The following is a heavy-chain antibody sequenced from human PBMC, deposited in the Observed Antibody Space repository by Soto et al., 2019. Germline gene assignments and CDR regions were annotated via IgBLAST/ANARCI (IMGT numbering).Heavy chain of an antibody. CDR3: ARRQVTVAGTAHDAFDI. CDR1: GYTFTSYY. CDR2: INPSGGST. Sequence: ASVKVSCKASGYTFTSYYMHWVRQAPGQGPEWMGIINPSGGSTSYADSVKGRFTISRDNSKNTLYLQMNSLRAEDTAVYYCARRQVTVAGTAHDAFDIWGQGTMVTVAS. V-gene: IGHV1-46*04. J-gene: IGHJ3*02. D-gene: IGHD6-19*01.